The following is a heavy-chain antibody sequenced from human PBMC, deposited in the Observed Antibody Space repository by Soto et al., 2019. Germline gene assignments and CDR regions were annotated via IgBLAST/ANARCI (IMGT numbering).Heavy chain of an antibody. J-gene: IGHJ4*02. D-gene: IGHD6-6*01. Sequence: GGSLRLSCAASGFTFSSYAMSWVRQAPGKGLEWVSAISGSGGSTYYADSVKGRFTISRDNSKNTLHLQMNSLRAEDTAVYYCAKGRGRSSIGGLDYWGQGTLVTVSS. CDR2: ISGSGGST. CDR3: AKGRGRSSIGGLDY. V-gene: IGHV3-23*01. CDR1: GFTFSSYA.